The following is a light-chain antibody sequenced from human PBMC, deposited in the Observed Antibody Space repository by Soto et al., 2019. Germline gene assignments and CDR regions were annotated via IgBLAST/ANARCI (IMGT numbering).Light chain of an antibody. CDR1: QSLSSN. CDR2: GAS. CDR3: QQYDSWPRT. J-gene: IGKJ1*01. V-gene: IGKV3-15*01. Sequence: EIVMTQSPATLSVSPGQRVTLSCRASQSLSSNLFWYQQKPGQAPRLLIYGASTRATGIPARFSGSGSGTEFTLTISSLKSEDFAVYYCQQYDSWPRTFGQGTKVEIK.